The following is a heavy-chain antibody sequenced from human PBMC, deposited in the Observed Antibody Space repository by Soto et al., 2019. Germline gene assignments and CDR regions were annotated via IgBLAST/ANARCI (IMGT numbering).Heavy chain of an antibody. J-gene: IGHJ3*02. CDR3: ARVCGGDCNDAFDI. V-gene: IGHV3-48*02. Sequence: GGSLRLSCAASGFTFSSYSMNWVRQAPGKGLEWVSYISSSSSTIYYADSVKGRFTISRDNANNSLYLQMNSLRDEDTAVYYCARVCGGDCNDAFDIWGQGTMVTVSS. CDR1: GFTFSSYS. D-gene: IGHD2-21*01. CDR2: ISSSSSTI.